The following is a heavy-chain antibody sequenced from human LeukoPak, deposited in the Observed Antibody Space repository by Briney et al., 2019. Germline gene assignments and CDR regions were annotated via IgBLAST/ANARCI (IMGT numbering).Heavy chain of an antibody. D-gene: IGHD3-10*01. Sequence: NPSETLSLTCAVYGGSFSGYYWSWIRQPPGKGLEWIGEINHSGSTNYNPSLKSRVTISVDTSKNQFSLKLSSVTAADTAVYYCARTGMVRGVISWFDPWGQGTLVTVSS. J-gene: IGHJ5*02. V-gene: IGHV4-34*01. CDR3: ARTGMVRGVISWFDP. CDR1: GGSFSGYY. CDR2: INHSGST.